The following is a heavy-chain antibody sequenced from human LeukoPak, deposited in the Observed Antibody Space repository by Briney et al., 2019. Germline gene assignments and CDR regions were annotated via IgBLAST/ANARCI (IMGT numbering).Heavy chain of an antibody. J-gene: IGHJ6*02. CDR3: ARDRWSGYSYGMDV. V-gene: IGHV3-53*01. CDR1: GFTVSSNY. CDR2: IYSGGST. D-gene: IGHD3-3*01. Sequence: PGGSLRPSCAASGFTVSSNYMSWVRQAPGKGLEWVSVIYSGGSTYYADSVKGRFTISRDNSKNTLYLQMNSLRAEDTAVYYCARDRWSGYSYGMDVWGQGTTVTVSS.